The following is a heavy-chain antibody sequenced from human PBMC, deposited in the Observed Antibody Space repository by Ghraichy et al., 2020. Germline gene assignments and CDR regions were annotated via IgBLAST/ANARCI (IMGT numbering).Heavy chain of an antibody. D-gene: IGHD2/OR15-2a*01. V-gene: IGHV3-30*04. CDR3: ARDGYELYGNYYFDY. CDR2: ISYDGSNE. J-gene: IGHJ4*02. CDR1: GFTFSSYA. Sequence: GESLNISCAASGFTFSSYAMHWVRQAPGKGLEWVAVISYDGSNEFYADSVKGRFTISRDKSRNTLYLQMNSLRAEDTAVYYCARDGYELYGNYYFDYWGQGTLVTVSS.